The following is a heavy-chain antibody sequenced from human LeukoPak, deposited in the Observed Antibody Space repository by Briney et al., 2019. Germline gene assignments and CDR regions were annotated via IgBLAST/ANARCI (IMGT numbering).Heavy chain of an antibody. D-gene: IGHD4-23*01. V-gene: IGHV4-39*01. CDR3: ARLLDYGGNSVAFDI. Sequence: SETLSLTCTVSGGSISSSSCYWGWIRQPPGKGLEWIGSIYYSGSTYYNPSLESRVTISVDTSKNQFSLKLSSVTAADTAVYYCARLLDYGGNSVAFDIWGQGTMVTVSS. CDR2: IYYSGST. CDR1: GGSISSSSCY. J-gene: IGHJ3*02.